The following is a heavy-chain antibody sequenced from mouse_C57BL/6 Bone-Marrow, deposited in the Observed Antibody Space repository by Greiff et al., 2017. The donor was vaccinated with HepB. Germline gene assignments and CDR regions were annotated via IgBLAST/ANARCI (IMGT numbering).Heavy chain of an antibody. V-gene: IGHV1-64*01. CDR2: IHPNSGST. J-gene: IGHJ2*01. Sequence: VQLQQPGAELVKPGASVKLSCKASGYTFTSYWMHWVKQRPGQGLEWIGMIHPNSGSTNYNEKFKSKATLTVDKSSSTAYMQLSSLTSEDSAVYYCSTTVVATGDYWGQGTTLTVSS. CDR3: STTVVATGDY. D-gene: IGHD1-1*01. CDR1: GYTFTSYW.